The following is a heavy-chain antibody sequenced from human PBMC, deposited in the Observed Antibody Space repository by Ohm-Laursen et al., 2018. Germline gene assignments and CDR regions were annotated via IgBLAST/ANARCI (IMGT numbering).Heavy chain of an antibody. D-gene: IGHD5-18*01. V-gene: IGHV3-33*08. Sequence: SLRLSCAASGFTFSNYEMNRVRQAPGKGLEWVAVIWYDGSNKYYADSVKGRFTISRDNSKNTLYLQMNSLRAEDTAVYYCARDPGYSYGYGYFDYWGQGTLVTVSS. CDR1: GFTFSNYE. CDR3: ARDPGYSYGYGYFDY. J-gene: IGHJ4*02. CDR2: IWYDGSNK.